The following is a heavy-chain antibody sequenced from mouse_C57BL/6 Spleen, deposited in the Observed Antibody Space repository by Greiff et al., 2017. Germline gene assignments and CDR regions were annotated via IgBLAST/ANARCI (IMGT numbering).Heavy chain of an antibody. CDR1: GFTFSSYA. Sequence: EVQRVESGGGLVKPGGSLKLSCAASGFTFSSYAMSWVRQTPEKRLEWVATISDGGSYTYYPDNVKGRFTISRDNAKNNLYLQMSHLKSEDTAMYYCAREDYDEYAMDYWGQGTSVTVSS. V-gene: IGHV5-4*01. D-gene: IGHD2-4*01. J-gene: IGHJ4*01. CDR2: ISDGGSYT. CDR3: AREDYDEYAMDY.